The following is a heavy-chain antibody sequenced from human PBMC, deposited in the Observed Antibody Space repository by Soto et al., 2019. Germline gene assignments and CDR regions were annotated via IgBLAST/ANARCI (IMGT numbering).Heavy chain of an antibody. CDR3: AHRGDSSSFHY. Sequence: QITLKESGPTLVKPTQTLTLTCTFSGFSLSTSGVGVGWIRQPPGKALEWLALIYWDDDKRYSPSLKTRFTITQDTSKNQVVLTMTTMDPVDTATYYCAHRGDSSSFHYWGQGTLVTVSS. J-gene: IGHJ4*02. CDR1: GFSLSTSGVG. V-gene: IGHV2-5*02. D-gene: IGHD6-6*01. CDR2: IYWDDDK.